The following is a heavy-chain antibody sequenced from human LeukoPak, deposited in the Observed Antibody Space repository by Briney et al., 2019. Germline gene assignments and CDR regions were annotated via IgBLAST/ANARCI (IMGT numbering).Heavy chain of an antibody. Sequence: GGSLRLSCAASGFTFSSYGMHWVRQAPGKGLEWVAVISYDGSNKYYADSVKGRFTISRDNSKNTLYLQMNSLRAEDTAVYYCAKDDSLGYYDSSGYLDYRGQGTLVTVSS. CDR3: AKDDSLGYYDSSGYLDY. CDR2: ISYDGSNK. J-gene: IGHJ4*02. V-gene: IGHV3-30*18. CDR1: GFTFSSYG. D-gene: IGHD3-22*01.